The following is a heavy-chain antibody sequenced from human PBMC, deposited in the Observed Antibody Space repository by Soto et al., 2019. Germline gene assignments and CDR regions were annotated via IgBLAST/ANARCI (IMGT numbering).Heavy chain of an antibody. J-gene: IGHJ6*02. D-gene: IGHD5-18*01. CDR3: ARLHSHGTYGMDV. CDR2: IIPIFGTT. CDR1: GGSFTYT. V-gene: IGHV1-69*13. Sequence: SGKVSCKASGGSFTYTVSWVRQSPGQGLEWMGGIIPIFGTTNYAQKFQGRVTITADESTKTAYMELSTLRSEDTAVYYCARLHSHGTYGMDVWGQGTTVTVSS.